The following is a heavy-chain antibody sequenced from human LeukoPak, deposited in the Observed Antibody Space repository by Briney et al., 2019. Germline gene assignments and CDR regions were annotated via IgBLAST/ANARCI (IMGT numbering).Heavy chain of an antibody. J-gene: IGHJ6*02. CDR1: GYTLTELS. CDR3: ATGFMVRGVIILDYYGMDV. V-gene: IGHV1-24*01. D-gene: IGHD3-10*01. Sequence: GASVKVSCKVSGYTLTELSMHWVRQAPGKGLEWMGGFDPEDGETIYAQKFQGRVTMTEDTSTDTAYMELSSLRSEDTAVYYCATGFMVRGVIILDYYGMDVWGQGTTVTVSS. CDR2: FDPEDGET.